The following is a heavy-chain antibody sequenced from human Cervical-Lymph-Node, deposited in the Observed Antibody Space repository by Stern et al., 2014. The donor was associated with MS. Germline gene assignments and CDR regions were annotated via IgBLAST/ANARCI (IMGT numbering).Heavy chain of an antibody. CDR3: APSSAI. Sequence: QLVQSGGGLVQPGGSLKVSCAASGITFSASVIHWVRQASGQGLEWVGRIRNKGKNYATAYAVSVKGRFTISRDDSKNTTYLHMNSLKVEDTAVYYCAPSSAIWGRGTMVTVSS. J-gene: IGHJ3*02. CDR1: GITFSASV. V-gene: IGHV3-73*01. CDR2: IRNKGKNYAT.